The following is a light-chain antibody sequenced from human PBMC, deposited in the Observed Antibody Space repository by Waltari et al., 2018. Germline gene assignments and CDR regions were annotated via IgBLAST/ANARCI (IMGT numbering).Light chain of an antibody. Sequence: DIAMTQSPASLAVSLGERATINCKSSQSVFYSSNNKNYLAWYQQKPGQPPKLLIYWASTRESGVPDRFSGSGSGTDFTLTISSLQVEDVAVYFCQQYYSTPLTFGGGTKVEIK. CDR2: WAS. CDR3: QQYYSTPLT. CDR1: QSVFYSSNNKNY. V-gene: IGKV4-1*01. J-gene: IGKJ4*01.